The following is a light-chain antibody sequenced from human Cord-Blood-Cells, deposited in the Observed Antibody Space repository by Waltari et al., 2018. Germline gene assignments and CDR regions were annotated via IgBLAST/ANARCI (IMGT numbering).Light chain of an antibody. CDR1: QSVSSY. CDR2: DAS. Sequence: EIVLTQSPATLSLSPGERATLSSRASQSVSSYLAWYQQKHGRAPRLLIYDASNRATGIPARFSGSGSGTDFTLTISSLEPEDFAVYYCQQRSNWPPLYSFGQGTKLEIK. V-gene: IGKV3-11*01. J-gene: IGKJ2*03. CDR3: QQRSNWPPLYS.